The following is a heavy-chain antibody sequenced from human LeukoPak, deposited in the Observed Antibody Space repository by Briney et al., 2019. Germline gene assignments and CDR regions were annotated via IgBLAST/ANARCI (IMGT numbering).Heavy chain of an antibody. CDR1: GFTFSSYW. V-gene: IGHV3-7*01. Sequence: GGSLRLSCAASGFTFSSYWMSWVRQAPGKGLEWVANIKQDGSEKYYVDSVKGRFTISRDNAKNSLYLQMNSLRAEDTAVYYCARVDSSSPGYYYYYMDVWGKGTTVTVSS. D-gene: IGHD6-6*01. CDR3: ARVDSSSPGYYYYYMDV. CDR2: IKQDGSEK. J-gene: IGHJ6*03.